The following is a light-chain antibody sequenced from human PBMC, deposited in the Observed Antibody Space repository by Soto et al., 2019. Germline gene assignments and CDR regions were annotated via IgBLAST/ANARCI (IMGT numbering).Light chain of an antibody. CDR2: DAS. J-gene: IGKJ1*01. Sequence: EIVLTQSPATLSLSPGERATLSCRASQSVSSYLAWYQQKPGQAPRLLIYDASNRATGIPARFSGSGSGTDFTLTSSSLEPEDFAVYYCQQRSNWPPPFGQGTKVEIK. V-gene: IGKV3-11*01. CDR1: QSVSSY. CDR3: QQRSNWPPP.